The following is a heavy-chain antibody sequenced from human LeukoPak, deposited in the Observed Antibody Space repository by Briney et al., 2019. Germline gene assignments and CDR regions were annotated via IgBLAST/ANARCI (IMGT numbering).Heavy chain of an antibody. CDR1: GFTFSNTW. J-gene: IGHJ4*02. V-gene: IGHV3-15*01. CDR2: IKSKTDGGTT. Sequence: PGGFLRLSCAASGFTFSNTWMSWVRQAPGKGLEWVGRIKSKTDGGTTDYAAPVNGRFTISRDDSKNTLYLQMNSLKTEDTAVYYCTRSSGWRHFDYWGQGTLVTVSS. CDR3: TRSSGWRHFDY. D-gene: IGHD6-19*01.